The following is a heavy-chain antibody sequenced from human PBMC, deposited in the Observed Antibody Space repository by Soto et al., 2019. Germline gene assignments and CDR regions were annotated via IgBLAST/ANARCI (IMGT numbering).Heavy chain of an antibody. J-gene: IGHJ4*02. V-gene: IGHV1-3*01. Sequence: ASVKVSCKASGYTFTSYGINWVRQAPGRGLEWMGWINPGNGNTKYSQQFLGRVIIDRDTSASTAYMELSSLRSEDTAVYYCARGGYFDSSNYLAYWGLGTLVTVS. CDR1: GYTFTSYG. D-gene: IGHD3-22*01. CDR3: ARGGYFDSSNYLAY. CDR2: INPGNGNT.